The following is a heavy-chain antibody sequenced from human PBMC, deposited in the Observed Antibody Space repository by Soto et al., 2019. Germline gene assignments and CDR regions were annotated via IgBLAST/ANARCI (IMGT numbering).Heavy chain of an antibody. Sequence: QVQLVQSGAEVKKPGSSVKVSCKASGGTFSSYAISWVRQAPGQGLEWMGGIIPIFGTANYAQKFQGRVTINEDESTSTDYMELSSLRSEDTAVYYCASRSSGWYYYGMYVWGQGTTVTVSS. CDR2: IIPIFGTA. V-gene: IGHV1-69*12. CDR1: GGTFSSYA. CDR3: ASRSSGWYYYGMYV. D-gene: IGHD6-19*01. J-gene: IGHJ6*02.